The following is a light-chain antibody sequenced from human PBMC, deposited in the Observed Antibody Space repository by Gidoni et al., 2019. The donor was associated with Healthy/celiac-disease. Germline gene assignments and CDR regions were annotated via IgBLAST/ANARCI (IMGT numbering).Light chain of an antibody. CDR3: QQRSNWPIT. CDR2: DAP. CDR1: QSVSSY. V-gene: IGKV3-11*01. Sequence: EIVLTQSPATLSLSPGERATLSCRASQSVSSYLAWYQQKPGQAPRLLIYDAPNRATGIPARFSGSGSGTDFTLTISSLEPEDFAVYYCQQRSNWPITFXXXTRLEIK. J-gene: IGKJ5*01.